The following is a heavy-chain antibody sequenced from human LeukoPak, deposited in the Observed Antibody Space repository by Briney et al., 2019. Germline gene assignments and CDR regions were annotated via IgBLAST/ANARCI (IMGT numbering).Heavy chain of an antibody. CDR3: ARVYYSSSYDYWYFDL. Sequence: SVKVSCKASGGTFSSYAISWVRQAPGQGLEWMGGIIPIFGTANYAQKFQGRVTITADGSTSTAYMELSSLRSEDTAVYYCARVYYSSSYDYWYFDLWGRGTLVTVSS. CDR2: IIPIFGTA. D-gene: IGHD6-13*01. CDR1: GGTFSSYA. V-gene: IGHV1-69*13. J-gene: IGHJ2*01.